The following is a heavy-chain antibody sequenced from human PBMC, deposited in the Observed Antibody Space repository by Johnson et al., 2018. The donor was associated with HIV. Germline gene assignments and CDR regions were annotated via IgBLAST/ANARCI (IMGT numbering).Heavy chain of an antibody. CDR2: ISSSTSTI. CDR3: ARAPPGYISSSGNAFDI. CDR1: GFTFTTYS. Sequence: VQLVESGGGLVQPGGSLRLSCAASGFTFTTYSMNWVRQAPGKGLEWVSHISSSTSTIYYADSVKGRLTISRDNAKNSLYLQMNSLRVEDTAIYYCARAPPGYISSSGNAFDIWGQGTMVTVSS. D-gene: IGHD6-6*01. J-gene: IGHJ3*02. V-gene: IGHV3-48*01.